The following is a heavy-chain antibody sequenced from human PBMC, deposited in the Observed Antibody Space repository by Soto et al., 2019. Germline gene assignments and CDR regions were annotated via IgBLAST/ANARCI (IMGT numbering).Heavy chain of an antibody. V-gene: IGHV4-30-2*01. CDR1: GGSISSGGYS. D-gene: IGHD4-17*01. J-gene: IGHJ4*02. CDR2: IYHSGST. Sequence: NPSETLSLTCAVSGGSISSGGYSWSWIRQPPGKGLEWIGYIYHSGSTYYNPSLKSRVTISVDRSKNQFSLKLSSVTAADTAVYYCARGIYGDYALGYWGQGTLVTVSS. CDR3: ARGIYGDYALGY.